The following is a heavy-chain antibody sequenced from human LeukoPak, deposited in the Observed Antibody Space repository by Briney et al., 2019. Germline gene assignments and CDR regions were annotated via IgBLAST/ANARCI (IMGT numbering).Heavy chain of an antibody. D-gene: IGHD1-26*01. CDR3: SIVGATKDY. V-gene: IGHV3-30*03. Sequence: GGSLRLSCAASGFTFSIYPMHWVRQAPGKGLEWVAVISNDGRDKHHADSVKGRFTISRDNAKNSLYLQMNSLRAEDTAVYYCSIVGATKDYWGQGTLVTVSS. J-gene: IGHJ4*02. CDR2: ISNDGRDK. CDR1: GFTFSIYP.